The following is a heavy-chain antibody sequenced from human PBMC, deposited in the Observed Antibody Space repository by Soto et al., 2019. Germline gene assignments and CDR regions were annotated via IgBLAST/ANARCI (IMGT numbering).Heavy chain of an antibody. CDR3: ARVRSDFWSGYYTSNYYGMDV. CDR2: ISYDGSNK. D-gene: IGHD3-3*01. V-gene: IGHV3-30-3*01. J-gene: IGHJ6*02. Sequence: GGSLRLSCAASGFTFSSYAIHWVRQAPGKGLEWVAVISYDGSNKYYADSVKGRFTISRDNSKNTLYLQMNSLRAEDTAVYYCARVRSDFWSGYYTSNYYGMDVWGQGTTVTVSS. CDR1: GFTFSSYA.